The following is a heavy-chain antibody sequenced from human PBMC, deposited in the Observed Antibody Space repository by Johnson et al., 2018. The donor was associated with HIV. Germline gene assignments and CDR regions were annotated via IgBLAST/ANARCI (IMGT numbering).Heavy chain of an antibody. J-gene: IGHJ3*02. CDR1: GFTFSSYW. CDR3: ARDDDYSKVRAFDI. V-gene: IGHV3-7*01. CDR2: IKQDGSAK. Sequence: VQLVESGGGLVQPGGSLRLSCAASGFTFSSYWMSWVRQAPGKGLEWVANIKQDGSAKYYADSVKGRFTISRDNSKNTLYLQMNSLRAEDTAVYYCARDDDYSKVRAFDIWGQGTMVTVSS. D-gene: IGHD4-11*01.